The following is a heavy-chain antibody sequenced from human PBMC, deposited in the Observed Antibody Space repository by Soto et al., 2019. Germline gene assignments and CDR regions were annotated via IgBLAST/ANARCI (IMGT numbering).Heavy chain of an antibody. D-gene: IGHD3-10*01. CDR1: GGSISGSSYY. Sequence: SETLSLTCTVSGGSISGSSYYWGWIRQPPGKGLEWIGSIYYSGSTYYNPSLKSRVTISVDTSKNQFSLKLSSVTAADTAVYYCASLEWFGELSNYWGQGTLVTVSS. J-gene: IGHJ4*02. V-gene: IGHV4-39*01. CDR2: IYYSGST. CDR3: ASLEWFGELSNY.